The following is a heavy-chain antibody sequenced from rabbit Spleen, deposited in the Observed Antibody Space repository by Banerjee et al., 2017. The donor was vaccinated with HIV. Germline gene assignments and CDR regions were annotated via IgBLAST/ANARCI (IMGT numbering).Heavy chain of an antibody. CDR3: ARDLASVVGWNFGF. CDR2: INTATGKP. CDR1: GIDFSSKS. D-gene: IGHD3-1*01. J-gene: IGHJ3*01. Sequence: QSLEESGGDLVKPGASLTLTCTASGIDFSSKSVYWVRQAPGKGLEWIACINTATGKPVYATWAKGRFTISRTSSTTVTLQMTSLTAADTATYFCARDLASVVGWNFGFWGPGTLVTVS. V-gene: IGHV1S40*01.